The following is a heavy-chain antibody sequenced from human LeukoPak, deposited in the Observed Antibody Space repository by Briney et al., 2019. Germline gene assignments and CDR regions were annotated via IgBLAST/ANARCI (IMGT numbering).Heavy chain of an antibody. CDR2: IYYSGST. Sequence: SETLSLTCTVSGGSISSYYWSCIRQPPGKGLEWIGYIYYSGSTNYNPSLKSRVTISVDTSKNQFSLKLSSVTAADTAVYYCARVRHYYDSSGYARAFDIWGQGTMVTVSS. CDR1: GGSISSYY. J-gene: IGHJ3*02. D-gene: IGHD3-22*01. CDR3: ARVRHYYDSSGYARAFDI. V-gene: IGHV4-59*01.